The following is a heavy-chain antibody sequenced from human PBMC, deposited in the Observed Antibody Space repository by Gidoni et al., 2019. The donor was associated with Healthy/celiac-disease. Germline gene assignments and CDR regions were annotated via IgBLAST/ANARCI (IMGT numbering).Heavy chain of an antibody. J-gene: IGHJ6*02. CDR1: GFTFSSYG. CDR3: AKDVEYGMDV. V-gene: IGHV3-30*18. Sequence: QLPLVASGGGVVQPGRSLRLSCAASGFTFSSYGMHWVRQAPGQGLEWVAVISYDGSNKYYADSVKGRFTISRDNSKNTLYLQMNSLRAEDTAVYYCAKDVEYGMDVWGQGTTVTVSS. CDR2: ISYDGSNK.